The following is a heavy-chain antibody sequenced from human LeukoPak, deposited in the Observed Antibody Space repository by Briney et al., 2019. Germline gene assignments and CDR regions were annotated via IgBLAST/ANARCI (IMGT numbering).Heavy chain of an antibody. CDR3: ARVLAVAAPYWYFDL. V-gene: IGHV4-39*07. CDR2: IYYSGST. CDR1: GGSISSSSYY. Sequence: SETLSLTCTVSGGSISSSSYYWGWIRQPPGKGLEWIGSIYYSGSTYYNPSLKSRVTISVDTSKNQFSLKLSSVTAADTAVYYCARVLAVAAPYWYFDLWGRGTLVTVSS. J-gene: IGHJ2*01. D-gene: IGHD6-19*01.